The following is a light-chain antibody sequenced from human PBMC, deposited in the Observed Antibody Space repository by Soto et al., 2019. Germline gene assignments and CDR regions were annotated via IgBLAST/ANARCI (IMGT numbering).Light chain of an antibody. J-gene: IGLJ1*01. V-gene: IGLV1-44*01. CDR1: NSNIGRNT. Sequence: QSVLTQPPSSSGTPGQRFAISCSGSNSNIGRNTVNWYQQLPGTAPKLLIYRNNQRPSGVPDRFSGSKSGTSASLAISGLQSDDESDYYCASWDDGLTGYVFGTGTKVTVL. CDR2: RNN. CDR3: ASWDDGLTGYV.